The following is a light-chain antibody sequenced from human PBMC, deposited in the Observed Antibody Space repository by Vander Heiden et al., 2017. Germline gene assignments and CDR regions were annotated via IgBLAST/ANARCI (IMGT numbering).Light chain of an antibody. CDR2: GAS. Sequence: EIVLTQSPATLSLSPGERATLSCRASQSVSSYLAWYQQKPGQAPRLLIYGASNRATGIPARFSGSGSGTDFTLTISSLEPEDFAVYYCQQRRNWPLTFGGGTKVEIK. CDR1: QSVSSY. J-gene: IGKJ4*01. V-gene: IGKV3-11*01. CDR3: QQRRNWPLT.